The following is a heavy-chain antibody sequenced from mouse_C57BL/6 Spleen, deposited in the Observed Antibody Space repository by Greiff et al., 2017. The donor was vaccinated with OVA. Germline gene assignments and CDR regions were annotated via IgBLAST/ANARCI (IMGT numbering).Heavy chain of an antibody. V-gene: IGHV1-64*01. CDR3: GRSPGGSSY. J-gene: IGHJ2*01. CDR1: GYTFTSYW. D-gene: IGHD1-1*01. Sequence: QVQLQQPGAELVKPGASVKLSCKASGYTFTSYWMHWVKQRPGQGLEWIGMIHPNSGSTNYNQKFKSKATLTVDKSSSTAYLQLSSLTSEDSAVYYCGRSPGGSSYWGQGTPLTVSA. CDR2: IHPNSGST.